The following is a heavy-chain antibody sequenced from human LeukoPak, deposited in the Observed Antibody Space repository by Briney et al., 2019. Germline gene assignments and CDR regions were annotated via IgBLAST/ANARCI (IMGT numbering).Heavy chain of an antibody. D-gene: IGHD6-19*01. CDR2: IYPGDSDT. CDR3: ARHHSSGWYESPFDY. CDR1: GYSFTSYW. V-gene: IGHV5-51*01. Sequence: GASLKISCKGSGYSFTSYWIGWVRQLPGKGLEWMGIIYPGDSDTRYSPSFQGQVTISADKSISTAYLQWSSLKASDTAMYYCARHHSSGWYESPFDYWGQGTLVTVSS. J-gene: IGHJ4*02.